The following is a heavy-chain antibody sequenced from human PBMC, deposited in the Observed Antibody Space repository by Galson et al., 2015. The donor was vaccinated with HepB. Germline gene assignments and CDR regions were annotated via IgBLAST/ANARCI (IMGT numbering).Heavy chain of an antibody. CDR2: IRSKASSHAT. V-gene: IGHV3-73*01. CDR3: ARLGDLSGYSSL. J-gene: IGHJ4*02. Sequence: LRLSCAASGFTFSGYAIHWVRQASGKGLEWVGRIRSKASSHATAYTASLKGRFTISRDDSKNTAYLHMNSLKTEDTAVYYCARLGDLSGYSSLWGQGTLVTVSS. CDR1: GFTFSGYA. D-gene: IGHD6-19*01.